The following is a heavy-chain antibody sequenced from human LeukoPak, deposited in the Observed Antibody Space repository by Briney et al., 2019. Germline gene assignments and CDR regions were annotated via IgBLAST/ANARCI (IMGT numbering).Heavy chain of an antibody. V-gene: IGHV4-59*01. D-gene: IGHD4-17*01. CDR1: GGSISSYY. J-gene: IGHJ4*02. Sequence: SETLSLTCTVSGGSISSYYWSWIRQPPGKGLEWIGYIYYSGSTNYNPSLKSRVTISVDTSKNQFSLKLRSVTAADTAVYYCARRYGDYEVYDYWGQGTLVTVSS. CDR3: ARRYGDYEVYDY. CDR2: IYYSGST.